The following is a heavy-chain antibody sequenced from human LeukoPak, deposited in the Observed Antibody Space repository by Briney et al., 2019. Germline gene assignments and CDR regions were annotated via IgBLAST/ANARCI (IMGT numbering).Heavy chain of an antibody. V-gene: IGHV3-66*02. D-gene: IGHD3-22*01. CDR2: IYSGGST. CDR3: ARDSYYYDSSGKETDY. J-gene: IGHJ4*02. CDR1: GFTVSSNY. Sequence: GGSLRLSCAASGFTVSSNYMSWVRQAPGKGLEWVSVIYSGGSTYYADSVKGRFTISRDNSKNTLYLQMNSLRAEDTAVYYCARDSYYYDSSGKETDYWGQGTLVTVSS.